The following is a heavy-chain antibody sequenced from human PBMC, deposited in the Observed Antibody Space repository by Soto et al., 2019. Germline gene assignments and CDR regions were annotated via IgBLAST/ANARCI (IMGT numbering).Heavy chain of an antibody. V-gene: IGHV3-74*01. J-gene: IGHJ4*02. CDR2: INPAGTTT. CDR3: VKSSTGTYGLFDY. D-gene: IGHD3-10*01. CDR1: GFTFKNYW. Sequence: GSLRLSCEASGFTFKNYWMHWVRQVPGKGLVWVSRINPAGTTTNYADSVKGRFTMSRDSAKSTVSLQMDSLRTEDTALYYCVKSSTGTYGLFDYWGQGILVTVSS.